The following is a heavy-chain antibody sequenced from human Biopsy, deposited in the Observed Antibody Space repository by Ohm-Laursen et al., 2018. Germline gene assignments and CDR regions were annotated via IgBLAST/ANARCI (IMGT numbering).Heavy chain of an antibody. V-gene: IGHV4-61*01. D-gene: IGHD2-15*01. CDR1: GDSVSSGSHH. CDR2: RSYRGSTGHSGSA. Sequence: SETLSLTCRVSGDSVSSGSHHWSWIRQSLGKGLEWIGERSYRGSTGHSGSANDNPSLKSRITISADTSRNEFSLKLASVTAAGPAVYYCGSFVVGGGGVGAWGQGTLVTVSS. J-gene: IGHJ5*02. CDR3: GSFVVGGGGVGA.